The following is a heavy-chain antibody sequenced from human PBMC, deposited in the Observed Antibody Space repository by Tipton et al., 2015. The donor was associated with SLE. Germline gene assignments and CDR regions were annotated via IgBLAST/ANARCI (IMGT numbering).Heavy chain of an antibody. Sequence: TLSLTCNVSGGSISSYYWSWIRQPAGKGLEWIGRIHTSGSTNYNPSLKSRVTMPVDTSKNLFSLKLISVTAAGTAVYYCATLSSWFDPWGQGTLVTVSS. D-gene: IGHD2-15*01. J-gene: IGHJ5*02. V-gene: IGHV4-4*07. CDR3: ATLSSWFDP. CDR1: GGSISSYY. CDR2: IHTSGST.